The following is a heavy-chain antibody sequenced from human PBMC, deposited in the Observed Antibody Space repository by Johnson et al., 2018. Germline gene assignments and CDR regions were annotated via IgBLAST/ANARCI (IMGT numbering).Heavy chain of an antibody. V-gene: IGHV3-23*01. CDR3: AKGSRSSRPYYFDY. J-gene: IGHJ4*02. CDR2: ISGDSGGT. CDR1: GFTFRDYV. Sequence: EVQLLESGGGLVQPGGSLRLSCAASGFTFRDYVMSWVRQAPGRGLEWISAISGDSGGTYYADSVKGRLTISRDNSKNTLYVQMNSLRAEDTAVYYCAKGSRSSRPYYFDYWGQGTLVTVSS. D-gene: IGHD3-10*01.